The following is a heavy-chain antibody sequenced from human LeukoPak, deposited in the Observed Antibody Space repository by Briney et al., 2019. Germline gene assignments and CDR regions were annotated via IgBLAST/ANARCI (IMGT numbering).Heavy chain of an antibody. D-gene: IGHD3-10*01. CDR3: ARAGAIYGSGSYRWLPLDY. J-gene: IGHJ4*02. Sequence: TLSLTCTVSGGSISSGGYYWRWIRQHPGKGLEWIGYIYCKGSTYYTPSLKSRVTISVDTSKNQFSLKPSSVTAADTAVYYCARAGAIYGSGSYRWLPLDYWGQGTLVTVSS. V-gene: IGHV4-31*03. CDR1: GGSISSGGYY. CDR2: IYCKGST.